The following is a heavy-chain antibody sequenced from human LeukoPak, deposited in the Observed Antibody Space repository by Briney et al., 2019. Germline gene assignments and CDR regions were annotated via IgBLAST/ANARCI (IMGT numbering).Heavy chain of an antibody. CDR2: IYYSGST. V-gene: IGHV4-59*11. D-gene: IGHD6-19*01. J-gene: IGHJ6*03. CDR3: ARAVAAYYYYYYMDV. Sequence: PSETLSLTCTVSGGSISSHYWSWIRQPPGQGLEWIGYIYYSGSTNHNPSLKSRVTISVDTSKNQFSLKLSSVTAADTAVYYCARAVAAYYYYYYMDVWGKGTTVTVSS. CDR1: GGSISSHY.